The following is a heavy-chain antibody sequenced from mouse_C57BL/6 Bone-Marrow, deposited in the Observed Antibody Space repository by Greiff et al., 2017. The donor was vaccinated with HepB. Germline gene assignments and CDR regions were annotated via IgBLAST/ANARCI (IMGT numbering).Heavy chain of an antibody. CDR2: IDPEDGDT. V-gene: IGHV14-1*01. CDR3: TVTGGYYGSRLYWYFGV. J-gene: IGHJ1*03. Sequence: VQLQQSGAELVRPGASVKLSCTASGFNIKDYYMHWVKQRPEQGLEWIGRIDPEDGDTEYAPKFPGKATMTADTSSNTAYLQLSSLTSEDTAVYYCTVTGGYYGSRLYWYFGVWGTGTTVTVSS. CDR1: GFNIKDYY. D-gene: IGHD1-1*01.